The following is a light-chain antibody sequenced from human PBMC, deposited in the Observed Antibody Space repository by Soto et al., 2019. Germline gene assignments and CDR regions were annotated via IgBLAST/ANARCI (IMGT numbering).Light chain of an antibody. CDR3: QQASSFPLT. CDR1: QNIRVY. V-gene: IGKV1-39*01. Sequence: DIQMTQSPSSLSASVGDRVTITCRASQNIRVYLNWYQQKPGKAPKPLIYAASTLLSGVPSRFSGSESGTLFTLTITNLQPEDFVTYYCQQASSFPLTFGGGTKVEV. CDR2: AAS. J-gene: IGKJ4*01.